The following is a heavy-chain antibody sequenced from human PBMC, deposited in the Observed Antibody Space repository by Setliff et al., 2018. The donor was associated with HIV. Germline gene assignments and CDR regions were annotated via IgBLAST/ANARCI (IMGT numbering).Heavy chain of an antibody. D-gene: IGHD5-18*01. CDR2: ISSNGGST. V-gene: IGHV3-64D*09. CDR1: GFTFSSYA. CDR3: VKDLGYSYGYQWDYYYYYMDV. J-gene: IGHJ6*03. Sequence: GGSLRLSCSASGFTFSSYAMHWVRQAPGKGLEYVSAISSNGGSTYYADSVKGRFTISRDNSKNTQYLQMSSLRAEDTAVYYCVKDLGYSYGYQWDYYYYYMDVWGKGTTVTVSS.